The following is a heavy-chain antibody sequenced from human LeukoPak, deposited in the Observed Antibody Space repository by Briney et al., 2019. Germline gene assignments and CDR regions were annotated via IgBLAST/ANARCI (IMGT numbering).Heavy chain of an antibody. CDR3: AREGLYGDYLFDY. V-gene: IGHV3-7*01. D-gene: IGHD4-17*01. Sequence: GGSLRLSCAASGFTFSSYWMTWVRQAPGKGLEWVANINQDGSEKYYVDSVKGRFTISRDNAKNSLYLQMNSLRAEDTAVYYCAREGLYGDYLFDYWGQGTLVTASS. CDR2: INQDGSEK. CDR1: GFTFSSYW. J-gene: IGHJ4*02.